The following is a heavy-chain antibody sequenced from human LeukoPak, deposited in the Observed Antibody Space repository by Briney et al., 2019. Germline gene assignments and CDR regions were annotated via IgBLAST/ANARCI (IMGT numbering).Heavy chain of an antibody. D-gene: IGHD1-26*01. V-gene: IGHV3-23*01. J-gene: IGHJ4*02. CDR3: AKDHEFEWELLSDY. Sequence: PGGSLRLSCAASGFTFSSYAMSWVRQAPGKGLEWVSAISGSGGSTYYADSVKGRFTISRDNSKNTLYLQMNSLRAEDTAVYYCAKDHEFEWELLSDYWGQGTLVTVSS. CDR1: GFTFSSYA. CDR2: ISGSGGST.